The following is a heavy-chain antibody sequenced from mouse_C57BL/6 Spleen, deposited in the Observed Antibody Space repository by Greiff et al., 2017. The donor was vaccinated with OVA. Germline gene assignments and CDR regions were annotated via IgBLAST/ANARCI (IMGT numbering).Heavy chain of an antibody. V-gene: IGHV5-15*01. Sequence: EVQGVESGGGLVQPGGSLKLSCAASGFTFSDYGMAWVRQAPRKGLEWVAFISSLAYSIYYADTVTGRFTISREKSKNTLYLEMSRLKAEDTAMYYCARHQDDYYAMDDWGQGTSVTVSS. CDR2: ISSLAYSI. CDR3: ARHQDDYYAMDD. CDR1: GFTFSDYG. D-gene: IGHD2-12*01. J-gene: IGHJ4*01.